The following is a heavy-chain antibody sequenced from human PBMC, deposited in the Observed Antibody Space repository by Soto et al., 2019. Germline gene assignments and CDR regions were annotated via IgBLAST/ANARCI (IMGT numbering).Heavy chain of an antibody. Sequence: KAGGSLRLSCVVSGFSFSDYYMSWIRQAPGKGLEWVSYIGSSSRYTNYADSVKGRFIISRDNAKKSLYLQMNNLRAEDTAIYYCVRPVVAEPYDAFDIWGQGTMVTVSS. D-gene: IGHD2-15*01. CDR1: GFSFSDYY. CDR3: VRPVVAEPYDAFDI. V-gene: IGHV3-11*06. J-gene: IGHJ3*02. CDR2: IGSSSRYT.